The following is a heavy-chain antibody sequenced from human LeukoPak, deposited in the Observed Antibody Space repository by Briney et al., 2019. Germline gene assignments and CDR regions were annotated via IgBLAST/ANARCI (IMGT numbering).Heavy chain of an antibody. V-gene: IGHV3-74*01. CDR2: INTDGSST. CDR1: GFTFSSCW. Sequence: PGGSLRLSCAASGFTFSSCWMHWVRQAPGKGLVWVSRINTDGSSTSYADSVKGRFTISRDNAKNTLYLQMNSLRAEDTAVYYCARGQWAYYMDVWGKGTTVTVSS. J-gene: IGHJ6*03. CDR3: ARGQWAYYMDV. D-gene: IGHD2-8*01.